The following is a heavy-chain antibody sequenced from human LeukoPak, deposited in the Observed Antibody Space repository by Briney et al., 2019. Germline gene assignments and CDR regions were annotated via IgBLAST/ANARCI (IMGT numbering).Heavy chain of an antibody. V-gene: IGHV3-74*01. Sequence: GGSLRLSCAASGFTFRSYGMSWVRQAPGKGLVWVSRINSDGSSTIYADSVKGRFTISRDNAKNTLYLQMNSLRAEDTAVYYCVRGERYCYGYSSYWGQGTLVTVSS. D-gene: IGHD5-18*01. CDR1: GFTFRSYG. J-gene: IGHJ4*02. CDR2: INSDGSST. CDR3: VRGERYCYGYSSY.